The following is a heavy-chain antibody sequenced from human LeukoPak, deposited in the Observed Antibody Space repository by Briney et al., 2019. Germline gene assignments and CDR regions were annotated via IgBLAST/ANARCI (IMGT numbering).Heavy chain of an antibody. V-gene: IGHV4-30-4*08. CDR1: GGSISSDDYY. Sequence: PSETLSLTCTVSGGSISSDDYYWNWIRQPPGKGLEWIGYIYSSGSTYYSPSLKSRVIISLDTSKNQFSLKLSSVTAADTAVYYCAGLPSSDFWSGYYSGSFDIWGQGTVVTVSS. D-gene: IGHD3-3*01. CDR2: IYSSGST. J-gene: IGHJ3*02. CDR3: AGLPSSDFWSGYYSGSFDI.